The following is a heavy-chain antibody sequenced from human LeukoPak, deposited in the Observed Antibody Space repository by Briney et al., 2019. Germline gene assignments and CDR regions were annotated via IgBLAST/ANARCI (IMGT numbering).Heavy chain of an antibody. Sequence: SETLSLTCTVSGGSISSGGYSWSWIRQHPGKGLEWIGYIYYSGSTYYNPSLKSRVTISVDTSKNQFSLKLSSVTAADTAVYYCARDGHPLGMDVWGQGTTVTVSS. J-gene: IGHJ6*02. CDR1: GGSISSGGYS. CDR2: IYYSGST. CDR3: ARDGHPLGMDV. V-gene: IGHV4-31*03.